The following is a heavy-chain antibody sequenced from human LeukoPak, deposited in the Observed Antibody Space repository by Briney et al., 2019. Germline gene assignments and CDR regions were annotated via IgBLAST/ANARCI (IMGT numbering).Heavy chain of an antibody. CDR3: ARSHSGYDSSDAFDI. CDR1: GFTFSTYW. Sequence: GGSLRLSCATSGFTFSTYWMSWVRQAPGKGLEWVSSISSSGRYIYNADSMKGRFTISRDNARNSLYLQMNSLRAEDTAVYYCARSHSGYDSSDAFDIWGQGTMVTVSS. D-gene: IGHD5-12*01. CDR2: ISSSGRYI. V-gene: IGHV3-21*01. J-gene: IGHJ3*02.